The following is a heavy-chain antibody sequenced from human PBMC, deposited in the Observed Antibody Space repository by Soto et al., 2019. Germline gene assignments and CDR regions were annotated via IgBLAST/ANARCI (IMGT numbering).Heavy chain of an antibody. CDR1: GSPFGPST. Sequence: PGGSLRLSCGVSGSPFGPSTMSWVRQAPGKGLEWVSGISGSGISTYYTDSVKGRFTIPRDNSKNTVFLQMNSLRDEDTAVYYCVKPPVITASYYYYDMDVWGQGTTVTVSS. J-gene: IGHJ6*02. V-gene: IGHV3-23*01. D-gene: IGHD4-4*01. CDR2: ISGSGIST. CDR3: VKPPVITASYYYYDMDV.